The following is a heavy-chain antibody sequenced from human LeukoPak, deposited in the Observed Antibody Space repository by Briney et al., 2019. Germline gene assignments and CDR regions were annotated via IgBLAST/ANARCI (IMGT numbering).Heavy chain of an antibody. CDR1: GDSVSSNSAA. V-gene: IGHV6-1*01. CDR3: ARGTATAYHTINGFDP. Sequence: SQTLSLTCAISGDSVSSNSAAWNWVRQSPSRGLEWLGRTFYRSKWYYEYAVSVKSRITIHPDTSKNQSSLQLKSVTPEDTAVYYCARGTATAYHTINGFDPWGQGTLVTVSS. D-gene: IGHD1-14*01. CDR2: TFYRSKWYY. J-gene: IGHJ5*02.